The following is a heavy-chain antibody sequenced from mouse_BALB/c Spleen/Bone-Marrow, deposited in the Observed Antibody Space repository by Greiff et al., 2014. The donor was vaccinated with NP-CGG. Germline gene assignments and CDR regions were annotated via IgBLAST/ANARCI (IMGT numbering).Heavy chain of an antibody. CDR2: IDPANGNT. CDR1: GFNIKDTY. J-gene: IGHJ2*01. CDR3: ASYYYGHYFDY. V-gene: IGHV14-3*02. Sequence: SGAELVKPGASVKLSCTASGFNIKDTYMHWVKQRPEQGLEWIGRIDPANGNTKYDPKFQGKATITADTSSNTAYRQLSSLTSEDTAVYYCASYYYGHYFDYWGQGTTLTVSS. D-gene: IGHD1-1*01.